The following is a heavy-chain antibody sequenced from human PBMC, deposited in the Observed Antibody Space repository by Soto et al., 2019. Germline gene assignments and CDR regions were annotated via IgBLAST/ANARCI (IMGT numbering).Heavy chain of an antibody. CDR1: SVSINSGGYY. CDR2: IYYTGST. J-gene: IGHJ3*02. V-gene: IGHV4-31*03. D-gene: IGHD1-1*01. Sequence: QVQLQESGPGLVKPSQTLSLACTVSSVSINSGGYYWSWIRQHPGKGLEWIGYIYYTGSTYYNPSLKGRVTMSLDTSKNQFSLKLNSVTAADTAVYYCARGSQLERDAIDMWGQGTMVTVS. CDR3: ARGSQLERDAIDM.